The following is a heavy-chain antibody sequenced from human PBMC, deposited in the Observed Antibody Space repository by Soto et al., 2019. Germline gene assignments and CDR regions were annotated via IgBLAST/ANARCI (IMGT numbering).Heavy chain of an antibody. Sequence: GGSLRLSCAASGFTFSNYAMRWVRQAPGKGLEWVSGISDSGGSTYYADSVKGRFTISRDNSKNTLYLQMNSLRAEDTAVYFCGREYYYFYMDVWGKGATVTVSS. J-gene: IGHJ6*03. CDR3: GREYYYFYMDV. CDR2: ISDSGGST. D-gene: IGHD1-26*01. V-gene: IGHV3-23*01. CDR1: GFTFSNYA.